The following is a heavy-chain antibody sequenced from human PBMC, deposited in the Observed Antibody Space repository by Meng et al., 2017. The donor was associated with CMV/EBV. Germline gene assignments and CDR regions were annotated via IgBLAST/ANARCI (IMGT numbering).Heavy chain of an antibody. CDR2: IKHDGSEK. J-gene: IGHJ6*02. D-gene: IGHD2-2*01. Sequence: GGSLRPSCAASGFTFSSYCISWVRQAPGKGLEWVANIKHDGSEKYYVDSVKGRVTISRDNAKNSLYLQMNSLRAENTAVYYCAREDRPLVHCSSTSCRTNYYYYGMDVWGQGTTVTVSS. V-gene: IGHV3-7*01. CDR1: GFTFSSYC. CDR3: AREDRPLVHCSSTSCRTNYYYYGMDV.